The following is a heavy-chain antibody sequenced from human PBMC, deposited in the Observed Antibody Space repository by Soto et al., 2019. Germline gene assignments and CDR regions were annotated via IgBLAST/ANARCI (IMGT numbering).Heavy chain of an antibody. CDR1: GGSFSGYY. CDR2: INHSGST. J-gene: IGHJ4*02. CDR3: ARGPKELVRSYYFEY. Sequence: SETLSLTCAVYGGSFSGYYWSWIRQPPGKGLEWIGEINHSGSTNYNPSLKSRVTISVDTSKNQFSLKLSSVTAADTAVYYCARGPKELVRSYYFEYWGKGSLVT. V-gene: IGHV4-34*01. D-gene: IGHD6-6*01.